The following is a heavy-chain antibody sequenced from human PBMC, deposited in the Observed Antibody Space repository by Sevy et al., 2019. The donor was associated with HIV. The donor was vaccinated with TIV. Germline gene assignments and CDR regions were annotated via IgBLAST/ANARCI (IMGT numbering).Heavy chain of an antibody. J-gene: IGHJ3*02. CDR2: TRNKANSYTT. CDR1: GFTFSDHY. D-gene: IGHD3-22*01. Sequence: GGSLRLSCAASGFTFSDHYMDWVRQAPGKGLEWVGRTRNKANSYTTEDAASVKGRFTISRDDSKNSLYLQMNSLKTEDTAVYYCARGGHSSGYYYASTFDIWGQGTMVTVSS. V-gene: IGHV3-72*01. CDR3: ARGGHSSGYYYASTFDI.